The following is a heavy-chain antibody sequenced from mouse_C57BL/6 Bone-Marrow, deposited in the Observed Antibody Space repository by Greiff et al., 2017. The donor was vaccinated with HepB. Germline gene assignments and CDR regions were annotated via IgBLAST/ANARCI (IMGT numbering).Heavy chain of an antibody. Sequence: QVQLQQPGAELVKPGASVKVSCKASGYTFTSYWMHWVKQRPGQGLEWIGRIHPSDSDTNYNKKFKGKATSTVDKSSSTAYMQLSSLTPEDSAVYYCAIASWYWFAYWGQGTLVTVSA. V-gene: IGHV1-74*01. J-gene: IGHJ3*01. D-gene: IGHD6-1*01. CDR2: IHPSDSDT. CDR3: AIASWYWFAY. CDR1: GYTFTSYW.